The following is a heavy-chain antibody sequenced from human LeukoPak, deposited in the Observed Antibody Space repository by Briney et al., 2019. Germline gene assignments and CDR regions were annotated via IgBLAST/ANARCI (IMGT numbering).Heavy chain of an antibody. V-gene: IGHV3-30*02. J-gene: IGHJ5*02. D-gene: IGHD3-16*02. CDR2: IRNVGNDK. CDR3: ARAGFLITFGGVIS. CDR1: GFTFDCCG. Sequence: GGSLTLSCAASGFTFDCCGMHWVRQAPGKGLEWVAFIRNVGNDKYYADSVKGRFFISRDNSKNTLSLQMNSLRAEDTAIYCCARAGFLITFGGVISWGQGTLVTVSS.